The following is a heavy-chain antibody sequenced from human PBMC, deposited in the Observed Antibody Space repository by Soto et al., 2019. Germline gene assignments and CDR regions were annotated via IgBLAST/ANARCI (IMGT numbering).Heavy chain of an antibody. D-gene: IGHD2-21*01. Sequence: QLQLQESGPGLVKPSETLSLTCTVSGGSISSSSYYWGWIRQPPGKGLEWIGSIYYSGSTYYNPSLKSRVTISVDTSKNQFSLKLSSVTAADTAVYYCASIADLPVGFDYWGQGTRVTVSA. V-gene: IGHV4-39*01. CDR2: IYYSGST. CDR1: GGSISSSSYY. J-gene: IGHJ4*02. CDR3: ASIADLPVGFDY.